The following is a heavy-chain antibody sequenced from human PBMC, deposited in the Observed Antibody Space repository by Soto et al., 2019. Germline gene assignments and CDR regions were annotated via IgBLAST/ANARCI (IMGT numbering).Heavy chain of an antibody. V-gene: IGHV5-51*01. J-gene: IGHJ4*02. CDR3: ARQDNYVFGF. CDR1: EYRFPSYW. Sequence: GESLKISCKGSEYRFPSYWIGWLRQMPGKGLEWIGTIFPGDSDTRYNPSFQGQVSISADKSINTAYLQWNSLQASDTAMYYCARQDNYVFGFWGRGTPVTVSS. CDR2: IFPGDSDT. D-gene: IGHD4-4*01.